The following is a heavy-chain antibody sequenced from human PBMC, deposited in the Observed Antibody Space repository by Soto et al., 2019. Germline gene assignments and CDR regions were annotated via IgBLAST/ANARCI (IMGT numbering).Heavy chain of an antibody. J-gene: IGHJ4*02. CDR1: GGSITNYY. V-gene: IGHV4-59*01. CDR2: VYYSGDT. Sequence: SETLSLTCTVSGGSITNYYWSRIRQSPGMGLQWIGYVYYSGDTHYNPSLQSRVTMSADTSKNQFSLNLRSVTAADTAIYYCARYRRDGSSFMIDYWGQGALVTVSS. CDR3: ARYRRDGSSFMIDY. D-gene: IGHD3-10*01.